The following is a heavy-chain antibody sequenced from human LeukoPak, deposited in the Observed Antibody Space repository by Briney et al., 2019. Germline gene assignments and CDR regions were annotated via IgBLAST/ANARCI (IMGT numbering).Heavy chain of an antibody. CDR1: GFTFSAYW. Sequence: PGGSLRLSCAASGFTFSAYWMNWVRQAPGKGLVWVSYISSSGSTIYYADSVKGRFTISRDNSKNMLYLQMNSLRAEDTAIYYCAKDLHYWSGIDYWGQGTLVTVSS. J-gene: IGHJ4*02. CDR3: AKDLHYWSGIDY. V-gene: IGHV3-48*01. D-gene: IGHD3-3*02. CDR2: ISSSGSTI.